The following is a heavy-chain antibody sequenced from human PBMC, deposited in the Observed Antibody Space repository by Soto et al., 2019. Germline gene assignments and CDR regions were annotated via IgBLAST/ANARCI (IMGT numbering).Heavy chain of an antibody. J-gene: IGHJ5*02. CDR3: ARGLAVAGYNWFDP. CDR2: INAGNGNT. Sequence: ASVKVSCKASGYTFTSYAMHWVRQAPGQRLEWMGWINAGNGNTKYSQKFQDRVTITRDTSASTAYMELSSLRSEDTAVYYCARGLAVAGYNWFDPWGQGTLVTVSS. D-gene: IGHD6-19*01. V-gene: IGHV1-3*01. CDR1: GYTFTSYA.